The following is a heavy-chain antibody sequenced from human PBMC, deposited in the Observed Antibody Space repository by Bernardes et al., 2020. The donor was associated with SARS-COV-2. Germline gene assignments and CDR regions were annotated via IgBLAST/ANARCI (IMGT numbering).Heavy chain of an antibody. CDR3: AREFSH. V-gene: IGHV4-4*07. J-gene: IGHJ4*02. CDR2: IYTSGIT. Sequence: SANLSPTSTVSGGSLSSLYWSWIRPSAGKGLEWIGRIYTSGITNYNPSLKSRVTMSLDKSKNQFSLNLSSVAAADTAVYYCAREFSHWGQGTLVTVSS. CDR1: GGSLSSLY. D-gene: IGHD3-3*02.